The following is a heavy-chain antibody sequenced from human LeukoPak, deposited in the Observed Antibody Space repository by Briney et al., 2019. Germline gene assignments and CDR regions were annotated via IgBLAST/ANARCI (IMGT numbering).Heavy chain of an antibody. J-gene: IGHJ4*02. CDR2: INIEGSTT. CDR1: GFSLSSYW. D-gene: IGHD1-1*01. V-gene: IGHV3-74*03. CDR3: VSDHTGHDDY. Sequence: GGSLRLSCVASGFSLSSYWVHWVRQAPGEGLVWVSRINIEGSTTTYADSVKGRFTISRDNAKKTVSLQMNSLRAEDTAVYYCVSDHTGHDDYWGQGTLVTVSS.